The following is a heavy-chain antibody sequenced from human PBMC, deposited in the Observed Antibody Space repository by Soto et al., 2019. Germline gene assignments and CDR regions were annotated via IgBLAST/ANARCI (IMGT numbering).Heavy chain of an antibody. Sequence: EASVKVSCKDSRYPFTGYYMHWVRQAPVQGLEWMGWINPNSGGTNYAQKFQGRVTMTRDTSISTAHMELSSMRSEDTAVYYCARGEMATIKDYYGMDVWGQGTTVTVSS. V-gene: IGHV1-2*02. CDR2: INPNSGGT. CDR1: RYPFTGYY. D-gene: IGHD5-12*01. CDR3: ARGEMATIKDYYGMDV. J-gene: IGHJ6*02.